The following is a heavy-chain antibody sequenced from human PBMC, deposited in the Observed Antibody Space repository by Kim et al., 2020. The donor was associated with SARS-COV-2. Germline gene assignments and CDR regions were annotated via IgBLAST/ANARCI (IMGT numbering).Heavy chain of an antibody. CDR3: AGDIEGGYSYGYDY. D-gene: IGHD5-18*01. V-gene: IGHV1-3*01. J-gene: IGHJ4*02. Sequence: QKFQGRVTITRDTSASTAYMELSSLRSEDTAVYDCAGDIEGGYSYGYDYWGQGTLVTVSS.